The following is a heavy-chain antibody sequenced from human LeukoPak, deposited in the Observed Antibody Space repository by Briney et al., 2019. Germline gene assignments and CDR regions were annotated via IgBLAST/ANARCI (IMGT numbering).Heavy chain of an antibody. CDR3: AREGTAGANLNWFDP. J-gene: IGHJ5*02. CDR2: ISYSGST. V-gene: IGHV4-59*01. D-gene: IGHD1-1*01. Sequence: SETLSLTCAVSGGSLSSYYWSWIRRPPGKGLEGIGYISYSGSTKFNPSLKTRVTISVDTSKNQFSLKLSSVTAADTAVYYCAREGTAGANLNWFDPWGQGTLVTVSS. CDR1: GGSLSSYY.